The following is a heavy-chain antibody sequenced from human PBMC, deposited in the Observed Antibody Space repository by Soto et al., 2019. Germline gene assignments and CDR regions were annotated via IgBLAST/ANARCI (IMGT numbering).Heavy chain of an antibody. CDR2: TFYRSKWYN. J-gene: IGHJ6*02. Sequence: SQTLSLTGATSGGSVSINSAAWNWIRQSPSRGLEWLGRTFYRSKWYNDYAVSVKSRITINPDTSKNQFSLQLNSVTPEDTAVYYCARQQPNHYYGMDVWGQGTTVTVSS. CDR3: ARQQPNHYYGMDV. D-gene: IGHD6-13*01. V-gene: IGHV6-1*01. CDR1: GGSVSINSAA.